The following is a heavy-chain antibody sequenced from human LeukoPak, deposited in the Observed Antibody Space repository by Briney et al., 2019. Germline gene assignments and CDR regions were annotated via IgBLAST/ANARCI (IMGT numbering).Heavy chain of an antibody. CDR1: GFTVSSNY. J-gene: IGHJ4*02. V-gene: IGHV3-66*01. D-gene: IGHD2-15*01. CDR2: IYSGGST. CDR3: ASFAAGGGFND. Sequence: GGSLRLSCAASGFTVSSNYMSWVRQAPGKGLEWVSVIYSGGSTNYADSVKGRFTISRDNSKNTLYLQMNSLRADDTAVYYCASFAAGGGFNDWGQGTLVTVSS.